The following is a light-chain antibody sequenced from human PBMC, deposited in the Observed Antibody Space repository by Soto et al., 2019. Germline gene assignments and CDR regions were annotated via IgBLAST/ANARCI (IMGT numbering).Light chain of an antibody. CDR2: GAS. Sequence: EIVLTQSPGTLSLSPGKRATLSCRASQSISSSYLAWYQQRPGQAPRLLIYGASSRATGIPDRFSGSGSGTEFTLTISRLEPEDFAVYYCQQYGGSPRTFGQGTKVDIK. CDR3: QQYGGSPRT. CDR1: QSISSSY. J-gene: IGKJ1*01. V-gene: IGKV3-20*01.